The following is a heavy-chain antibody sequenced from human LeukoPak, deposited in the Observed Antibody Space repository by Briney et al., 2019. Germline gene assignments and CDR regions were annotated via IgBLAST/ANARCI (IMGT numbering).Heavy chain of an antibody. Sequence: SETLSLTCTVSGGSITTYFWSWIRQAPAKGLEWIGFINYSGSTNSNPALKSRLTMSIDTSRSHFSLKLSSVTAADTAVYYCARGLYCCGDCYPDGFDIWGQGTMVTVSS. CDR2: INYSGST. D-gene: IGHD2-21*02. J-gene: IGHJ3*02. CDR1: GGSITTYF. V-gene: IGHV4-59*01. CDR3: ARGLYCCGDCYPDGFDI.